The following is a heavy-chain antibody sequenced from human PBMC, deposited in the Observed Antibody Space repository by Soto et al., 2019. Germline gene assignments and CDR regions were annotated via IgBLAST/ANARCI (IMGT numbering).Heavy chain of an antibody. CDR3: AKEGHTSGRCGCFNI. V-gene: IGHV3-30*18. CDR2: ISVDGRND. D-gene: IGHD6-19*01. J-gene: IGHJ3*02. CDR1: GFTLSSSV. Sequence: GGSLRLSCEASGFTLSSSVRHWVRQAPGKRLECLSVISVDGRNDLHAGAVKGRFTISRDISKNMVYLQMNDLRPDDTAMYFCAKEGHTSGRCGCFNIWGQGTMVTV.